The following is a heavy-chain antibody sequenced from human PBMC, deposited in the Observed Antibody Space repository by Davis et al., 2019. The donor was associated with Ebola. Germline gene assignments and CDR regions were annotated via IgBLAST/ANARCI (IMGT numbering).Heavy chain of an antibody. CDR1: GGSVSSGSYY. CDR2: IYYSGST. V-gene: IGHV4-61*01. Sequence: GSLRLSCTVSGGSVSSGSYYWSWIRQPPGKGLEWIGYIYYSGSTYYNPSLKSRVTISVDTSKNQFSLKLSSVTAADTAVYYCARVPWPYYYDSSGYSTRRYFDYWGQGTLVTVSS. CDR3: ARVPWPYYYDSSGYSTRRYFDY. J-gene: IGHJ4*02. D-gene: IGHD3-22*01.